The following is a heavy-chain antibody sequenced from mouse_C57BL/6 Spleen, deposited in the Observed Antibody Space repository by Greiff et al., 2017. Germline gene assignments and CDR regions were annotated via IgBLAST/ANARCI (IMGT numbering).Heavy chain of an antibody. D-gene: IGHD2-4*01. CDR2: IDPSDSYT. CDR1: GYTFTSYW. J-gene: IGHJ2*01. CDR3: ARRDDYGH. Sequence: QVQLQQPGAELVKPGASVKLSCKASGYTFTSYWMQWVKQRPGQGLEWIGGIDPSDSYTNYNQKFKGKATLTVDTSSSTAYMQLSSLTSEDSAVYYCARRDDYGHWGQGTTLTVSS. V-gene: IGHV1-50*01.